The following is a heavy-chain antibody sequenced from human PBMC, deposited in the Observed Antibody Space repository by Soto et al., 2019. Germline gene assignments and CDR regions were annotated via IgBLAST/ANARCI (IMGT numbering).Heavy chain of an antibody. D-gene: IGHD3-10*01. J-gene: IGHJ4*02. CDR3: ATYGSGSFDY. V-gene: IGHV4-59*08. CDR1: GGPISSYY. Sequence: QVKLQESGPGLVKPSETLSLTCTVSGGPISSYYWSWIQQPPGKGLEWIGYNYYSGTTNYNPSLKSRVTISVDTSKNQFSLKLSSVTAADTAVYYCATYGSGSFDYWGQGTLVTVSS. CDR2: NYYSGTT.